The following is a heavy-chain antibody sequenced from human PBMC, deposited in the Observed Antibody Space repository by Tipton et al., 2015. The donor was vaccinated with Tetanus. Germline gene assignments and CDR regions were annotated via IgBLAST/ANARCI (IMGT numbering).Heavy chain of an antibody. CDR3: ARPGVGGYTGYYFDF. Sequence: TLSLTCAVSGDSISSAGYSWSWIRQPPGKGLEWIGSIYYSGSSYYNPTLKSRVTISVDTSKNQFSLKLDSVTAADAAVYYCARPGVGGYTGYYFDFWGQGTVVTVSS. CDR2: IYYSGSS. CDR1: GDSISSAGYS. J-gene: IGHJ4*02. D-gene: IGHD5-12*01. V-gene: IGHV4-30-2*03.